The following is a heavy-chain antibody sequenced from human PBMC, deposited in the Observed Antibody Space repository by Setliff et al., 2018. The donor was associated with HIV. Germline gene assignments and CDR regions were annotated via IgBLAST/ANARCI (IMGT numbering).Heavy chain of an antibody. CDR3: ARDRCSGSSTDY. D-gene: IGHD1-26*01. V-gene: IGHV3-21*01. CDR1: GFTFSSYS. Sequence: GGSLRLSCAASGFTFSSYSMNWVRQAPGKGLEWVSSISSSSSYIYYADSVKGRFTISRDNAKNSLYLQMNSLRAEDTAVYYCARDRCSGSSTDYWGQGTLVTVSS. CDR2: ISSSSSYI. J-gene: IGHJ4*02.